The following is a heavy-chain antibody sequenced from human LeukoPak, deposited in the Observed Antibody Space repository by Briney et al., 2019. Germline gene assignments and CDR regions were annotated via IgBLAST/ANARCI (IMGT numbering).Heavy chain of an antibody. Sequence: SVKVACKASGGTFSSYTITWVRQAPGHGLEWMGGIIPIFGTTNYAQKFQGRVTITADESTSTAYMELSSLRSEDTAVFYCARRYAPFGIGGYYYMDVWGKGTTVTVSS. CDR3: ARRYAPFGIGGYYYMDV. D-gene: IGHD2-15*01. J-gene: IGHJ6*03. V-gene: IGHV1-69*13. CDR2: IIPIFGTT. CDR1: GGTFSSYT.